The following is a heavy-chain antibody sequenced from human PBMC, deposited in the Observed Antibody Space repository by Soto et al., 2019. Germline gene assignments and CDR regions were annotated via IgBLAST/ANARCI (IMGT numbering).Heavy chain of an antibody. J-gene: IGHJ4*02. CDR1: GFTFGDYA. CDR3: TSSHCSGGSCYQYYFDY. Sequence: SLRLSCTASGFTFGDYAMSWFRQAPGKGLEWVGFIRSKAYGGTTEYAASVKGRFTISRDDSKSIAYLQMNSLKTEDTAVYYCTSSHCSGGSCYQYYFDYWGQGTLVTVSS. D-gene: IGHD2-15*01. CDR2: IRSKAYGGTT. V-gene: IGHV3-49*03.